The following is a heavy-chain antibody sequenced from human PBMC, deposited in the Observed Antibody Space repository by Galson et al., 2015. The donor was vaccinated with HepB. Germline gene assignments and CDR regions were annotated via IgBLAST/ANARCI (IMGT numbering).Heavy chain of an antibody. V-gene: IGHV3-11*06. D-gene: IGHD3-10*01. J-gene: IGHJ5*02. CDR2: ISSSSSYT. CDR3: ARAVTMGLWFGEMGWFDP. CDR1: GFTFSDYY. Sequence: SLRLSCEASGFTFSDYYISWIRQAPGKGLEWVSYISSSSSYTNYADSVKGRFTISRDNAKNSLYLQMNSLRAEDTAVYYCARAVTMGLWFGEMGWFDPWGQGTLVTVSS.